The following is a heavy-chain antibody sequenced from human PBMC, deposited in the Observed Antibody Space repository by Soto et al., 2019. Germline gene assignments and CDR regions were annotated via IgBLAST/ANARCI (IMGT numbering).Heavy chain of an antibody. D-gene: IGHD3-22*01. V-gene: IGHV3-30-3*01. CDR3: ARGSYYYDSSGYYYPWDY. CDR1: GFTFSSYA. J-gene: IGHJ4*02. CDR2: ISYDGSNK. Sequence: QVQLVESGGGVVQPGRSLRLSCAASGFTFSSYAMHWVRQAPGKGLEWVAVISYDGSNKYYADSVKGRFTISRDNSKNTLYLKMNSLRAEDTAVYYGARGSYYYDSSGYYYPWDYGGQGPLVTVSS.